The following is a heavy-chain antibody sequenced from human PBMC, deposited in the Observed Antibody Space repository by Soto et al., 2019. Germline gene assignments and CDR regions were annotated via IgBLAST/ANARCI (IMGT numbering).Heavy chain of an antibody. CDR1: GYTFTSYG. Sequence: EIKMTGASVKVSCKASGYTFTSYGISWVRQAPGQGLEWMGWISAYNGNTNYAQKLQGRVTMTTDTSTSTAYMELRSLRSDDTAVYYCARGEYSSSAPFDAFDIWGQGTMVTVSS. CDR2: ISAYNGNT. CDR3: ARGEYSSSAPFDAFDI. J-gene: IGHJ3*02. V-gene: IGHV1-18*01. D-gene: IGHD6-6*01.